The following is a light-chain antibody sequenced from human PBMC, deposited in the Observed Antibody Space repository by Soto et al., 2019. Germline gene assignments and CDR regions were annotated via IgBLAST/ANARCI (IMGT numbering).Light chain of an antibody. CDR3: ATWDDSLKGAV. CDR1: SSNIGSNY. V-gene: IGLV1-47*01. Sequence: QSVLTQPPSASATPGQRVIISCSGSSSNIGSNYVHWYHHLPGAAPTLLIFWNDKRASGVPDRFSGSKSGTSASLAISGLRSYDEADYGCATWDDSLKGAVFGGGTKLTVL. CDR2: WND. J-gene: IGLJ2*01.